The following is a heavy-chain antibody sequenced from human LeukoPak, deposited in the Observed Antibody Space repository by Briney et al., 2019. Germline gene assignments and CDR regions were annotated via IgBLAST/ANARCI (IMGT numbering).Heavy chain of an antibody. Sequence: GGSLRLSCAASGFTFSSYAMSWVRQAPGKGLEWVSAISGSGGSTHYADSVKGRFTISRDNSKNTLYLQMNSLRAEDTAVYYCAKAGYSSSWSPTFYYGMDVWGQGTTVTVSS. J-gene: IGHJ6*02. D-gene: IGHD6-13*01. V-gene: IGHV3-23*01. CDR2: ISGSGGST. CDR1: GFTFSSYA. CDR3: AKAGYSSSWSPTFYYGMDV.